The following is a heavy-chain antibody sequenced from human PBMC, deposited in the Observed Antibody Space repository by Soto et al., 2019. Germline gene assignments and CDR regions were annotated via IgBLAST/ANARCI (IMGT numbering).Heavy chain of an antibody. CDR2: TYYRSKWYN. Sequence: PSQTLSLTCAISGDSVSSNSAAWNWIRQSPSRGLEWLGRTYYRSKWYNDYAVSVKSRITINPDTSKNQFSLQLNSVTPEDTAVYYCARGSLSNCSGASCALGMDVWGQGTTVTVSS. V-gene: IGHV6-1*01. D-gene: IGHD2-15*01. CDR3: ARGSLSNCSGASCALGMDV. CDR1: GDSVSSNSAA. J-gene: IGHJ6*02.